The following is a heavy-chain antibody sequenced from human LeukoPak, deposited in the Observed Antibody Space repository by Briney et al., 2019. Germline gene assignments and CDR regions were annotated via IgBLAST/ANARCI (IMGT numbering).Heavy chain of an antibody. CDR2: IYHSGST. CDR1: GYSISSGYY. Sequence: SETLSLTCTVSGYSISSGYYWGWIRQPPGKGLEWIGSIYHSGSTYYNPSLKSRVTISVDTSKNQFSLKLSSVTAADTAVNYCASSSGSYSFDYWGQGTLVTVSS. D-gene: IGHD1-26*01. J-gene: IGHJ4*02. V-gene: IGHV4-38-2*02. CDR3: ASSSGSYSFDY.